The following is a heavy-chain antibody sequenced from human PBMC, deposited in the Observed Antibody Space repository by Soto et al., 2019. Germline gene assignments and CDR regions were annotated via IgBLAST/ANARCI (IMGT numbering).Heavy chain of an antibody. CDR1: GYTFTGYY. Sequence: ASVKVSCKASGYTFTGYYMHWVRQAPGQGLDWMGWINPNSGGTNYAQKFQGWVTMTRDTSITTAYMELSRLRSDDTAVYYCARNYYDSSDRDYLDYWGQGTPVTVSS. J-gene: IGHJ4*02. CDR3: ARNYYDSSDRDYLDY. D-gene: IGHD3-22*01. CDR2: INPNSGGT. V-gene: IGHV1-2*04.